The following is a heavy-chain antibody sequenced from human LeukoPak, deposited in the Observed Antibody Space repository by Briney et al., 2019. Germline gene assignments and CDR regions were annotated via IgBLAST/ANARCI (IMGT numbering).Heavy chain of an antibody. V-gene: IGHV1-18*01. J-gene: IGHJ3*02. Sequence: ASVKVSCKASGYTFTSYDISWVRQAPGQGLERMGRISAYNGNTNYAQKFQGRVTITADESTSTAYMELSSLRSEDTAVYYCASGCSSTSCYTAVAFDIWGQGTMVTVSS. D-gene: IGHD2-2*02. CDR1: GYTFTSYD. CDR3: ASGCSSTSCYTAVAFDI. CDR2: ISAYNGNT.